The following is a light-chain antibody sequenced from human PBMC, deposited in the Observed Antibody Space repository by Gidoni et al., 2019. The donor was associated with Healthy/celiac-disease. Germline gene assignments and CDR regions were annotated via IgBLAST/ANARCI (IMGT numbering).Light chain of an antibody. J-gene: IGKJ4*01. Sequence: LFPQSPATLSLSPVERATLYGRASKSGSSSYLAWYQQKPGQAPRLLIYGASSRATGIPDRFSGSGSGTDFTLTISRLEPEDFAVYYCQQYGSSPPDTFXGXTKVEIK. CDR2: GAS. V-gene: IGKV3-20*01. CDR3: QQYGSSPPDT. CDR1: KSGSSSY.